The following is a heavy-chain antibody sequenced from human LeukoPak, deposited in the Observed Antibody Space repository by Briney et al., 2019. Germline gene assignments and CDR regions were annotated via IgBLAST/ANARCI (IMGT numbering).Heavy chain of an antibody. V-gene: IGHV4-59*12. Sequence: SETLSLTCTVSGGSISTYYWSWIRQSPGKGLEWIGSIYYSGSTNYNPSLKSRVSISVDTSKNQFSLKLSSVTAADTAVYYCARGSLRNYYYYYMDVWGKGTTVTVSS. D-gene: IGHD3-16*01. CDR3: ARGSLRNYYYYYMDV. CDR1: GGSISTYY. J-gene: IGHJ6*03. CDR2: IYYSGST.